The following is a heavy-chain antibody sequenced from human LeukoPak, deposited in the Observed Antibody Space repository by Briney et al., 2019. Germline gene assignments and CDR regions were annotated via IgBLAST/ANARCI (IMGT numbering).Heavy chain of an antibody. CDR2: ISSSSSYI. V-gene: IGHV3-21*01. Sequence: GGSLRLSCAASGFTFSSYSMNWVRQAPGKGLEWVSSISSSSSYIYYADSVKGRFTISRDNSKNTLYLQMNSLRAEDTAVYYCARDPGYGSGRGYFDYWGQGTLVTVSS. J-gene: IGHJ4*02. CDR3: ARDPGYGSGRGYFDY. CDR1: GFTFSSYS. D-gene: IGHD3-10*01.